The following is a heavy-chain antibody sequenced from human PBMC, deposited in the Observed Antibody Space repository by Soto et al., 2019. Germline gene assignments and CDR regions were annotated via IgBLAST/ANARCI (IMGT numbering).Heavy chain of an antibody. Sequence: SETLSLTCPVSGGSISSYYWSWIRQPPGKGLEWIGYIYYSGSTNYNPSLKSRVTISVDTSKNQFSLKLSSVTAADTAVYYCAGERRDYSRSYYYMDVWGKGTTVTVSS. CDR1: GGSISSYY. CDR3: AGERRDYSRSYYYMDV. J-gene: IGHJ6*03. D-gene: IGHD2-21*01. CDR2: IYYSGST. V-gene: IGHV4-59*01.